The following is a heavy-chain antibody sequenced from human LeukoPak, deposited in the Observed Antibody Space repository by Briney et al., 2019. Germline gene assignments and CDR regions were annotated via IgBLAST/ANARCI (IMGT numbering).Heavy chain of an antibody. D-gene: IGHD3-10*01. V-gene: IGHV3-30*02. Sequence: PGGSLRPSCAASGFTFSSYGMHWVRQAPGKGLEWVAFIRYDGSNKYYADSVKGRFTISRDNSKNTLYLQMNSLRAEDTAVYYCAKSGPGSGSSRPFDYWGQGTLVTVSS. CDR2: IRYDGSNK. CDR3: AKSGPGSGSSRPFDY. J-gene: IGHJ4*02. CDR1: GFTFSSYG.